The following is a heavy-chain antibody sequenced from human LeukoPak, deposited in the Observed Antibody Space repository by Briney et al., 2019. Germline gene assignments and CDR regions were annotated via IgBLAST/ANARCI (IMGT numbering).Heavy chain of an antibody. Sequence: PGGSLRLSCAASGFTFSSYAMSWVRQAPGKGLEWVSAISGSGGSTYYADSVKGRFTISRDNSKNTLYLQMNSLRAEDTAVYYCAKGSRQWLEIGYYYYYMDVWGKGTTVTISS. D-gene: IGHD6-19*01. J-gene: IGHJ6*03. CDR2: ISGSGGST. CDR3: AKGSRQWLEIGYYYYYMDV. CDR1: GFTFSSYA. V-gene: IGHV3-23*01.